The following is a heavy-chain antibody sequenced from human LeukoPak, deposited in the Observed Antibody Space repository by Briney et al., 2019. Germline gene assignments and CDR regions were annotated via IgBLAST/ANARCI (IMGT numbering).Heavy chain of an antibody. D-gene: IGHD2-21*01. CDR2: IKQDGSEK. CDR1: GFTFSSYS. CDR3: ARDSPNEAILWWSIDY. Sequence: GGSLRLSCAAPGFTFSSYSMNWVRQAPGKGLEWVANIKQDGSEKYYVDSVKGRFTISRDNAKNSLYLQMNSLRAEDTAVYYCARDSPNEAILWWSIDYWGQGTLVTVSS. V-gene: IGHV3-7*01. J-gene: IGHJ4*02.